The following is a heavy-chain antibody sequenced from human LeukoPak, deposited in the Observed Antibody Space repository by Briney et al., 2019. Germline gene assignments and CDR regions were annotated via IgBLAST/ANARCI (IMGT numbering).Heavy chain of an antibody. Sequence: SETLSLTCAVNGGSLSDYSWSWIRQPPGKGLEWIGEINHSGSTNYNPSLKSRVTISVDTSKNQFSLKLSSVTAADTAVYYCARGRRNYGDYATWGQGTLVTVSS. J-gene: IGHJ4*02. D-gene: IGHD4-17*01. CDR1: GGSLSDYS. CDR3: ARGRRNYGDYAT. CDR2: INHSGST. V-gene: IGHV4-34*01.